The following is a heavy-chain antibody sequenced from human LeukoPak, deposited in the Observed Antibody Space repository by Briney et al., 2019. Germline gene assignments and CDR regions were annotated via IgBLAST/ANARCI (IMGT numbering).Heavy chain of an antibody. V-gene: IGHV1-18*01. CDR1: SYTFTNYG. Sequence: ASVKVSCKASSYTFTNYGISWVRQAPGQGLEWMGWISAYNGNTNYAQKLQGRVTMTTDTSTSTAYMELRSLRSDDTAVYYCARVRCSGGSCYSNFDYWGQGTLVTVSS. D-gene: IGHD2-15*01. CDR2: ISAYNGNT. CDR3: ARVRCSGGSCYSNFDY. J-gene: IGHJ4*02.